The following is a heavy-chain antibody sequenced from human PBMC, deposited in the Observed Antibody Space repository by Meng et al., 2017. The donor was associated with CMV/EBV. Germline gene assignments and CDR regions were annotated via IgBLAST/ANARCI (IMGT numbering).Heavy chain of an antibody. J-gene: IGHJ4*02. CDR2: ISSSSTTI. V-gene: IGHV3-48*04. D-gene: IGHD3-22*01. CDR3: ASTPQYYSDGSGYLVSGGN. Sequence: GGPLRLSCAASGFTFSTYSMNWFRQAPGKGLEWVSYISSSSTTIYYADSVKGRFTISRDNAKYSLYLQMKSLRAQDTAVYYCASTPQYYSDGSGYLVSGGNWGQGTLVTVSS. CDR1: GFTFSTYS.